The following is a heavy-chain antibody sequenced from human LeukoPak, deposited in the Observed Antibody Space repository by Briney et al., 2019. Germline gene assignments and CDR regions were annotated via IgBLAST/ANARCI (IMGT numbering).Heavy chain of an antibody. CDR3: ARDLPDGYNWIPDAFDI. J-gene: IGHJ3*02. Sequence: SQTLSLTCTVSGGSISSGGYYWSWIRQPPGKGLEWIGYIYHSGSTYYNPSLKSRVTISVDRSKNQFSLKLTPVTAADTAVYYCARDLPDGYNWIPDAFDIWGQGTMVTVSS. CDR2: IYHSGST. D-gene: IGHD5-24*01. V-gene: IGHV4-30-2*01. CDR1: GGSISSGGYY.